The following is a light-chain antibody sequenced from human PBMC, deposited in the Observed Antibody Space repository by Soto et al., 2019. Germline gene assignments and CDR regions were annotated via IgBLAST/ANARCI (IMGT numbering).Light chain of an antibody. CDR1: QDISNY. Sequence: DIGMTQYLCSLSGSVRDKVTMAFQASQDISNYLNWYQQKPGKAPKLLIYDASNLETGVPSRFSVSGSGTDFTFTIISLQPEEIATYFGKQYDHPLAVGQGTLLEIK. CDR3: KQYDHPLA. V-gene: IGKV1-33*01. J-gene: IGKJ5*01. CDR2: DAS.